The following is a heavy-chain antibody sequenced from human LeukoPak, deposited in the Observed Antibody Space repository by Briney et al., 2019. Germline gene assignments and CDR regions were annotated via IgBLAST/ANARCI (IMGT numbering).Heavy chain of an antibody. CDR3: ARDPNPNYDILTGYYPDNWFDP. V-gene: IGHV3-21*01. J-gene: IGHJ5*02. D-gene: IGHD3-9*01. Sequence: PGGSLRLSCAASGFTFSSYSMNWVRQAPGKGLEWVSSISSSSSYIYYADSVKGRFTISRDNAKNSLYLQMNSLRAEDTAVYYCARDPNPNYDILTGYYPDNWFDPWGQGTLVTVSS. CDR1: GFTFSSYS. CDR2: ISSSSSYI.